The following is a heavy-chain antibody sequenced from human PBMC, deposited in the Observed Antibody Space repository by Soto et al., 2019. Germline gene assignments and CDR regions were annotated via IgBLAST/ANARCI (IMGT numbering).Heavy chain of an antibody. Sequence: QVQLVQSGAEVKKPGSSVKVSCKASGGTFSSYAISWVRQAPGQGLEWMGGIIPIFGTANYAQKFQGRVTITADESTSTAYMELSSLRSEDTAVYYCARAWASCYDSSGYQIDYWGQGTLVTVSS. CDR2: IIPIFGTA. D-gene: IGHD3-22*01. CDR3: ARAWASCYDSSGYQIDY. V-gene: IGHV1-69*01. CDR1: GGTFSSYA. J-gene: IGHJ4*02.